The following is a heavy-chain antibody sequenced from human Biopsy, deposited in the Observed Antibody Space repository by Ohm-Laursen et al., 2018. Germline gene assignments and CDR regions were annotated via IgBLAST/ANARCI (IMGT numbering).Heavy chain of an antibody. J-gene: IGHJ5*02. CDR3: ARGDYFDSNGYFWFDP. CDR1: GVSINGGRYY. V-gene: IGHV4-31*02. CDR2: IFYSANT. D-gene: IGHD3-22*01. Sequence: SETLSLTWTVSGVSINGGRYYWNWIRHHPGKGLEWIGNIFYSANTYYNPSLKSRVTISVDTSKNQFSLKLNSVTAADTAVYYCARGDYFDSNGYFWFDPWGQGTLVTVSS.